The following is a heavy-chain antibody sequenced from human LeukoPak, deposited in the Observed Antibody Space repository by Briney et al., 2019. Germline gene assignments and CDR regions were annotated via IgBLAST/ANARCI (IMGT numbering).Heavy chain of an antibody. J-gene: IGHJ3*01. CDR2: ISSSGDFT. CDR3: AKDSFYALDV. CDR1: GFTFSHAW. V-gene: IGHV3-23*01. Sequence: GGSLRLSCAVSGFTFSHAWMSWVRQAPGKGLEWLSNISSSGDFTYNVDSVRDRFTISRGNSKNTLYLQMNSLRAEDTAIYYCAKDSFYALDVWGQGTMVTVSS.